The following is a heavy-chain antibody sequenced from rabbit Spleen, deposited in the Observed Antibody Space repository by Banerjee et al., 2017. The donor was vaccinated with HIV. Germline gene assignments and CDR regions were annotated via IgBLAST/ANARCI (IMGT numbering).Heavy chain of an antibody. D-gene: IGHD1-1*01. CDR2: ITPGNGFT. J-gene: IGHJ6*01. CDR1: GFSFSNNYW. CDR3: ARVYDSGNGGGMNL. V-gene: IGHV1S45*01. Sequence: EESGGDLVKPEGSLTLTCTASGFSFSNNYWPCWVRQAPGKGLEWIACITPGNGFTYYASWAKGRFTISKSSSIMVTLQMTSLTAADTATYFCARVYDSGNGGGMNLWGQGTLVTVS.